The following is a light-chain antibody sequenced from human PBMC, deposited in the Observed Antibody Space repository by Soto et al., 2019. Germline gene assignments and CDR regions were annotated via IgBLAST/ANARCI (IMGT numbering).Light chain of an antibody. Sequence: QAVVTQPASVSGSPGQSITISCTGTSSDVGGYNYVSWYQQHPGKAPKLMIYEVTNRPSGVSNRFSGSKSANTASLTISGLQAEDEADYYCSSYTSSGTVVFGGGTKLTVL. J-gene: IGLJ2*01. CDR1: SSDVGGYNY. CDR3: SSYTSSGTVV. CDR2: EVT. V-gene: IGLV2-14*01.